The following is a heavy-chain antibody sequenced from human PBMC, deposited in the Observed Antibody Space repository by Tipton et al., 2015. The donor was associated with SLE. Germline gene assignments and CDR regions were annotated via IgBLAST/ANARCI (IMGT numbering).Heavy chain of an antibody. Sequence: GSLRLSCAASGFTFSTYAMSWVRQAPGKGLEWVSTISATGGSTYHADSVKGRFTISRDNSKNTLYLQMNSLRAEDTAVYYCAKPYYYGSGSDHDAFDIWGQGTMVTVSP. V-gene: IGHV3-23*01. CDR2: ISATGGST. D-gene: IGHD3-10*01. CDR1: GFTFSTYA. J-gene: IGHJ3*02. CDR3: AKPYYYGSGSDHDAFDI.